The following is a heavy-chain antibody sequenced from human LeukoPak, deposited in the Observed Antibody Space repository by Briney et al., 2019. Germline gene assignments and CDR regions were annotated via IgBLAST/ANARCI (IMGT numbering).Heavy chain of an antibody. D-gene: IGHD4-23*01. Sequence: NSSETLSLTCTVSGGSISSYYWSWLRQPPGKGLEWIGYIYYSGSTNYNPSLKSRVTISVDTSKNQFSLKLSSVTAADTAVYYCARDQDYGGNENWFDPWGQGTLVTVSS. CDR1: GGSISSYY. V-gene: IGHV4-59*01. J-gene: IGHJ5*02. CDR3: ARDQDYGGNENWFDP. CDR2: IYYSGST.